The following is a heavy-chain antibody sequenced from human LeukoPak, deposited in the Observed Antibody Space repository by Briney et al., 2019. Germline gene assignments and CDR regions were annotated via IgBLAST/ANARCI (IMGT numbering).Heavy chain of an antibody. CDR1: GFTFSNYG. V-gene: IGHV3-30*03. J-gene: IGHJ2*01. Sequence: GRSLRLSCAASGFTFSNYGMHWVRQAPGKGLEWAAVISYDGSNKYYADSLKGRFTISRDNSKNTLYLQMNSLRAEDTAVYYCARYDSSGYYYRSWYFDLWGRGTLVTVSS. CDR3: ARYDSSGYYYRSWYFDL. D-gene: IGHD3-22*01. CDR2: ISYDGSNK.